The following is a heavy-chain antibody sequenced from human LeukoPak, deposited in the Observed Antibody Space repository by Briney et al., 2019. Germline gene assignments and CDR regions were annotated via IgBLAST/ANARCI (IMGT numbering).Heavy chain of an antibody. J-gene: IGHJ4*02. D-gene: IGHD2-21*02. Sequence: GRSLRLSCVASGFTFSSYGMHWVRQAPGKGLEWVAFIRYDGSNKYYADSVKGRFTISRDNSKNTLYLQMNSLRAEDTAVYYCAKDHRAYCGGDCVDFDYWGQGTLVTVSS. CDR1: GFTFSSYG. CDR2: IRYDGSNK. CDR3: AKDHRAYCGGDCVDFDY. V-gene: IGHV3-30*02.